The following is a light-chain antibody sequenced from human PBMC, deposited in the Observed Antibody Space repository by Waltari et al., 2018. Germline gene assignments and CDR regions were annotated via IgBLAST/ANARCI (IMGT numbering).Light chain of an antibody. CDR2: DAS. Sequence: EIVLTQSPGTLSLSPGERATLSCRASQTIERNYLAWYQQKPGQAPRLLIYDASSRDTGIPDRLSGSGSGTDFTLTISRLEPEDFAVYYCQQCSTSPLTFGGGTKVEIK. CDR3: QQCSTSPLT. CDR1: QTIERNY. V-gene: IGKV3-20*01. J-gene: IGKJ4*01.